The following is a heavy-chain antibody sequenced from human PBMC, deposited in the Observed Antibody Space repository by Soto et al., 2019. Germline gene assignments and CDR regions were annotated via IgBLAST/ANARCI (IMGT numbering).Heavy chain of an antibody. CDR1: GYSFTSYW. J-gene: IGHJ6*02. Sequence: GESLKISCKGSGYSFTSYWIGWVRQMPGKGLEWMGIIYPGDSDTRYSPSFQGQVTISADKAISTAYLQWSSLKASDTAMYYCARGVMGRYCSSTSCPPTYGIDVWGQGTTVTSP. D-gene: IGHD2-2*01. CDR2: IYPGDSDT. CDR3: ARGVMGRYCSSTSCPPTYGIDV. V-gene: IGHV5-51*01.